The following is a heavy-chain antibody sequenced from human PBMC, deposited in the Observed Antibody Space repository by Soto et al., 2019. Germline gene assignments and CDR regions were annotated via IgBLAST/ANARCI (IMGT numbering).Heavy chain of an antibody. CDR1: GYTFTSYG. CDR3: ARGPTPPDYDFWSGYWSSYYYYGMAV. CDR2: ISAYNGNT. V-gene: IGHV1-18*04. Sequence: ASVKVSCKASGYTFTSYGISWVRQAPGQGLEWMGWISAYNGNTNYAQKLQGRVTMTTDTSTSTAYMELRSLRSDDTAVYYCARGPTPPDYDFWSGYWSSYYYYGMAVWGQ. J-gene: IGHJ6*02. D-gene: IGHD3-3*01.